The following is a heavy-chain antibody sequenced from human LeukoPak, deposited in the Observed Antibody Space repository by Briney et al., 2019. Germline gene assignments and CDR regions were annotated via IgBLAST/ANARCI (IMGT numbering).Heavy chain of an antibody. CDR3: ALLFSSTWYRFDS. D-gene: IGHD6-13*01. CDR1: GYTFTDYY. V-gene: IGHV1-2*02. CDR2: VNPNSGDT. Sequence: GASVKVSCKASGYTFTDYYMHWVRQAPGQGLEWMGWVNPNSGDTSYVHKFQGRVTMTSDTSISTAYMDLSRVRSDDTAVYYCALLFSSTWYRFDSWGQGTLVTVSS. J-gene: IGHJ4*02.